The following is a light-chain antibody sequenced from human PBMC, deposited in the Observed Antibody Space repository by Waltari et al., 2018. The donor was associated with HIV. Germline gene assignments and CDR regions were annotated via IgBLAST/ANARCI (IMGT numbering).Light chain of an antibody. CDR3: CSYGGTYNV. CDR2: EVS. CDR1: SSDIGAYDF. J-gene: IGLJ1*01. Sequence: QSALTQPASVSGSPGQSITVSCTGTSSDIGAYDFVSWYQQTPGPAPKLVIYEVSNRPSGISYRFSGSKSGNTASLTISGLRADDEADYYCCSYGGTYNVFGTGTKVTIL. V-gene: IGLV2-14*01.